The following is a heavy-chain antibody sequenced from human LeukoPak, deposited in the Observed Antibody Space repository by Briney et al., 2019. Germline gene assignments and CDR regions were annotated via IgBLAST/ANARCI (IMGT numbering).Heavy chain of an antibody. Sequence: GASVKVSCKASGDTFSSYAISWVRQAPGQGLEWMGGIIPIFGTANYAQKFQGRVTITADESTSTAYMELSSLRSEDTAVYYCARGRMAGTYVFDYWGQEPWSPSPQ. CDR3: ARGRMAGTYVFDY. V-gene: IGHV1-69*13. CDR1: GDTFSSYA. D-gene: IGHD6-19*01. CDR2: IIPIFGTA. J-gene: IGHJ4*01.